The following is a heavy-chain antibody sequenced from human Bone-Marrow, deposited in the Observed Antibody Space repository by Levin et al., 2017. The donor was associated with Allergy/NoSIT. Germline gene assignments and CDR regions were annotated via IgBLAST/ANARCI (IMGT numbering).Heavy chain of an antibody. CDR3: ARDLYGDQHY. CDR2: INSDGSST. V-gene: IGHV3-74*01. D-gene: IGHD4-17*01. Sequence: GESLKISCAASGFTFSSYWMHWVRQAPGKGLGWVSRINSDGSSTSYADSVKGRFTISRDNAKNTLYLQMNSLSAEDTAVYYCARDLYGDQHYWGQGTLVTVSS. J-gene: IGHJ4*02. CDR1: GFTFSSYW.